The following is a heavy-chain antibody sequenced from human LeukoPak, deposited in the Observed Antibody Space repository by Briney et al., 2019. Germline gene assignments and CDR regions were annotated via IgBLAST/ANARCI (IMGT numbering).Heavy chain of an antibody. Sequence: ASVKVSCKASGYTFNYYYLYWVRQAPGQGLECLGWINPNSGGTHYAQKFQGRVTMTRDTSITTAYMELRRLTSDDTAIYYCAREGYCRGSNCYSLLEWGQGTLVTVSS. CDR1: GYTFNYYY. D-gene: IGHD2-15*01. CDR3: AREGYCRGSNCYSLLE. CDR2: INPNSGGT. J-gene: IGHJ4*02. V-gene: IGHV1-2*02.